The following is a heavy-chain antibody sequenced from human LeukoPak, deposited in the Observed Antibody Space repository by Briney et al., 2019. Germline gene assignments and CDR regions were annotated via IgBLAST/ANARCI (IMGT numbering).Heavy chain of an antibody. V-gene: IGHV3-21*01. J-gene: IGHJ4*02. CDR3: ARIGAGSSRDY. Sequence: GGSPKLSCAASGFTFSNFAMTWGRQAPGKGLEWVSSIVGSSSTYYADSLKGRFTISRDNAKNSLYLQMNSLRAEDTAVYYCARIGAGSSRDYWGQGTLVTVSS. D-gene: IGHD6-13*01. CDR2: IVGSSST. CDR1: GFTFSNFA.